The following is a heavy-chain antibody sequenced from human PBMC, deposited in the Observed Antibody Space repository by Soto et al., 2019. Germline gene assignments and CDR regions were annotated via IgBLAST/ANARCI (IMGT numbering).Heavy chain of an antibody. J-gene: IGHJ4*02. CDR3: AKGRVGIDVDFDY. Sequence: EVQLLESGGGLVQPGGSLRLSCAASGFTFSSCAMSWVRQAPAKGLEWVSAIRDSDSGGTTYYADSVKGRFTISRDDSKNTLYLQMSSLRAEDTAMYYCAKGRVGIDVDFDYWGQGALVTVSS. D-gene: IGHD2-21*01. V-gene: IGHV3-23*01. CDR2: IRDSDSGGTT. CDR1: GFTFSSCA.